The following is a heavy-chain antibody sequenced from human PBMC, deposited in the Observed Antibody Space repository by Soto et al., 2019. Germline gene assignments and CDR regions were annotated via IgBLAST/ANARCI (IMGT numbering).Heavy chain of an antibody. CDR1: GFTFSSYA. J-gene: IGHJ4*02. Sequence: EVQLLESGGGFVQPGGSLRLSCAASGFTFSSYAMSWVRQAPGKGLEWVSSIPGGGSSTYYADSVKGRFTISRDKSKNTLYLQMNVLRAEDTAVYYCASDRGISGWYYDYWGQGTLVTVSS. D-gene: IGHD6-25*01. V-gene: IGHV3-23*01. CDR2: IPGGGSST. CDR3: ASDRGISGWYYDY.